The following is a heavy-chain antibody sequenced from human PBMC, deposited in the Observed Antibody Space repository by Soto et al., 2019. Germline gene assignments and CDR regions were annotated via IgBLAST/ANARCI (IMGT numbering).Heavy chain of an antibody. D-gene: IGHD6-13*01. CDR1: GDSVSSNSAA. V-gene: IGHV6-1*01. Sequence: SQTLSLTCAISGDSVSSNSAAWNWIRQSPSRGLEWLGRTYYRSKWYNDYAVSVKSRITINPDTSKNQFSLQLNSVTPQDTAVYYCARDLPPYSSSWSGMDVWGKGTTVTVSS. CDR2: TYYRSKWYN. J-gene: IGHJ6*04. CDR3: ARDLPPYSSSWSGMDV.